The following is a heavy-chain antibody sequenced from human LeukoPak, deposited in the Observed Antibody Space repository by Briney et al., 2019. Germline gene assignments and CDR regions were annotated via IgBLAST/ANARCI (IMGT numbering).Heavy chain of an antibody. CDR1: GFTFSSYS. D-gene: IGHD1-26*01. V-gene: IGHV3-21*01. J-gene: IGHJ3*02. CDR2: ISSSSSYI. Sequence: GGSLRLSCAASGFTFSSYSMNWVRQAPGKGLEWVSSISSSSSYIYYADSLKGRFTISRDNAKNSLSLQMNSLRAEDTAVYYCARGRQNSGSYSDAFDIWGQGTVVTVPS. CDR3: ARGRQNSGSYSDAFDI.